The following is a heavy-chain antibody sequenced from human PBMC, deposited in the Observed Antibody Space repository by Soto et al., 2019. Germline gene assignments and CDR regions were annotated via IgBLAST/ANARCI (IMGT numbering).Heavy chain of an antibody. J-gene: IGHJ4*02. CDR2: ISVYNGNT. D-gene: IGHD3-22*01. Sequence: QVQLVQSGVEVREPGASVKVSCKASGYTFTSHGISWVRQAPGQGLEWMGWISVYNGNTYYAQKFQGRVTVSTDTSTSTAYMELRSLRSDDTAIYYCARDALYYDSSGYYLYFDYCGQGVLVTVSS. V-gene: IGHV1-18*01. CDR1: GYTFTSHG. CDR3: ARDALYYDSSGYYLYFDY.